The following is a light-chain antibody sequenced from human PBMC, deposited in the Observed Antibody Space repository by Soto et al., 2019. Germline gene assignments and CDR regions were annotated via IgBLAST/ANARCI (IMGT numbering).Light chain of an antibody. J-gene: IGKJ1*01. V-gene: IGKV3-15*01. CDR3: HQYKSWPRT. CDR2: GAS. Sequence: EIVMTQSPATLSVSPGERATLSCRASQSVNSNLAWYQQKPGQAPRLLSYGASSRATGIPARFSGSGSGTEFTLTITSLQSEDFAVYYCHQYKSWPRTFGQGTKVEIK. CDR1: QSVNSN.